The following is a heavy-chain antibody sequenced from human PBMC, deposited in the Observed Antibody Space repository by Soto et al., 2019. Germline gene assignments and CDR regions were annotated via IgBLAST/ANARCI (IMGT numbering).Heavy chain of an antibody. D-gene: IGHD2-15*01. CDR1: GVAFSNYT. J-gene: IGHJ6*03. CDR2: VIPLLDAS. Sequence: QVQLVQSGAEVKKPGSSVRISCTASGVAFSNYTFTWVRPAPGQGLEWMVRVIPLLDASNYAEKFQDRVTITADRSTSTAYMELSGLKSEDSAIYYCASGKSQMTQDRMGFYYYMDVWGKGTTVTVSS. CDR3: ASGKSQMTQDRMGFYYYMDV. V-gene: IGHV1-69*08.